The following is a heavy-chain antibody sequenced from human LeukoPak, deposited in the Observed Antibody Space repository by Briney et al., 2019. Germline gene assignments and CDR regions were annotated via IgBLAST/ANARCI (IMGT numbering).Heavy chain of an antibody. CDR2: ISSGGLT. Sequence: GGSLRLSCAASGFTFSNDAMSRVRQAPGKGLEWVSAISSGGLTFYADSVQGRFTISRDNSKSTLYLHMNSLRGEDTAVYYCAKDYIRRAWDWGQGTLVTVSS. CDR3: AKDYIRRAWD. J-gene: IGHJ4*02. V-gene: IGHV3-23*01. D-gene: IGHD3-16*01. CDR1: GFTFSNDA.